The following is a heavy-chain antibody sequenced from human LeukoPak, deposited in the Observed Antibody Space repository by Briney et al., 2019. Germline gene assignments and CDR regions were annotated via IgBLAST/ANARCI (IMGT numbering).Heavy chain of an antibody. Sequence: GGSLRLSCAASRFSVSGITMHWVRQAPGKGLEWVAVISSDGSNDYYVDSVKGRFTISRDNSKNTLFLQMNSLRAEETAVYYCPRVSRVGGPPHMDVWGQATTVIVSS. CDR3: PRVSRVGGPPHMDV. CDR2: ISSDGSND. CDR1: RFSVSGIT. V-gene: IGHV3-30*04. D-gene: IGHD3-3*01. J-gene: IGHJ6*02.